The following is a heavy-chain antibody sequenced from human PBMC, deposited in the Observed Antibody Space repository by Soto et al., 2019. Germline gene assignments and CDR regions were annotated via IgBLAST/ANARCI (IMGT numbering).Heavy chain of an antibody. D-gene: IGHD3-3*01. Sequence: GSLRLSCSASGVTSSLYAMSWVRQAPGKGLEWVSAISGSGGSTYYADSVKGRFTISRDNSKNTLYLQMNSLRAEDTAVYYCAKDGSGIFGVVIRRWFEPWGQGTLVTVSS. J-gene: IGHJ5*02. V-gene: IGHV3-23*01. CDR2: ISGSGGST. CDR1: GVTSSLYA. CDR3: AKDGSGIFGVVIRRWFEP.